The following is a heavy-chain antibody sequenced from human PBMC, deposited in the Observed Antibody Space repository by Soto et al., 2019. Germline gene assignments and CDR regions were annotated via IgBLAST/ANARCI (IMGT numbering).Heavy chain of an antibody. CDR2: VYHTGAT. CDR3: ARGGNRYSNVASGVGGFDF. J-gene: IGHJ4*02. V-gene: IGHV4-59*01. Sequence: XETLSLTCTVSGASISSSYWSWIRQSPEMGLDWIAYVYHTGATNYNPSLKSRVTISLDTSKGQFSLNLTSLTTADTAVYFCARGGNRYSNVASGVGGFDFWGQGSLVTVSS. D-gene: IGHD5-12*01. CDR1: GASISSSY.